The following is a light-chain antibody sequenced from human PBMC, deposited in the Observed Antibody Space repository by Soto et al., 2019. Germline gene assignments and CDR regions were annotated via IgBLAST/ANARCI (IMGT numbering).Light chain of an antibody. V-gene: IGKV1-12*01. CDR2: AAS. Sequence: DIQMTQSPSAVSASVGDRVTITCRASQDISSWLAWYQQKPGKAPKLLIYAASSLQSGVPSRFSGSGSGTEFTLTISSLQPEDFATYYCQQANSFPPYTFGQGTKLEIK. CDR3: QQANSFPPYT. CDR1: QDISSW. J-gene: IGKJ2*01.